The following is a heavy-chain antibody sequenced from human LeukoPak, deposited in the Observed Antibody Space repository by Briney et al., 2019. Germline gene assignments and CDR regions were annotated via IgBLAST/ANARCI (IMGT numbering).Heavy chain of an antibody. CDR2: ISSSSSTI. CDR1: GFTFSSYS. CDR3: AREEGSPNGYYYYYYMDV. J-gene: IGHJ6*03. D-gene: IGHD1-1*01. Sequence: GGSLRLSCAASGFTFSSYSMNWVRQAPGKGLEWVSYISSSSSTIYYADSVKGRFTISRDNAKNSLYLQMNNLRAEDTAVYYCAREEGSPNGYYYYYYMDVWGKGTTVTVSS. V-gene: IGHV3-48*01.